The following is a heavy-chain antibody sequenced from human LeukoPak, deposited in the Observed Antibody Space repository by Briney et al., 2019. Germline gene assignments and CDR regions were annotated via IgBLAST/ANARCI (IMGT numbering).Heavy chain of an antibody. V-gene: IGHV1-2*02. J-gene: IGHJ4*02. CDR3: ARDRDYGSGIFDY. D-gene: IGHD3-10*01. CDR1: GYTFTGYY. CDR2: INPNSGGT. Sequence: GASVKVSCKASGYTFTGYYMHWVRQAPGQGLEWMGWINPNSGGTNYAQKFQGRVTMTRATSISTAYMELNRLRSDDTAVYYCARDRDYGSGIFDYWGQGTLATVSS.